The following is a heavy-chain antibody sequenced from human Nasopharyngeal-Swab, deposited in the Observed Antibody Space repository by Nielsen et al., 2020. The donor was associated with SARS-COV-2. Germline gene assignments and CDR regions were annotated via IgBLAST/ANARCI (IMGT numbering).Heavy chain of an antibody. CDR1: GFTFGTFW. D-gene: IGHD3-10*01. J-gene: IGHJ6*03. V-gene: IGHV3-7*01. Sequence: GESLKISCAASGFTFGTFWMCWIRQVPGKGHEWVGAIKEDESEIPYVDSVKGRFAISRDNAKNSLSLQMNSLRAEDTAVYFCARAGASSSGRYYMDVWGKGTSVTVSS. CDR3: ARAGASSSGRYYMDV. CDR2: IKEDESEI.